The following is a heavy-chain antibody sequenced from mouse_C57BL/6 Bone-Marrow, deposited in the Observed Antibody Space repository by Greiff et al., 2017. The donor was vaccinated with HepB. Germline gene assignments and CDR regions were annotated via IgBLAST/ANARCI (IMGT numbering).Heavy chain of an antibody. CDR3: ARPRTGTFDY. CDR1: GFTFSDYG. CDR2: ISSGSSTI. D-gene: IGHD4-1*01. V-gene: IGHV5-17*01. Sequence: EVKLVESGGGLVKPGGSLKLSCAASGFTFSDYGMHWVRQAPEKGLEWVAYISSGSSTIYYADTVKGRFTISRDNAKNTRFLQMTSLRSEDTAMYYCARPRTGTFDYWGQGTTLTVSS. J-gene: IGHJ2*01.